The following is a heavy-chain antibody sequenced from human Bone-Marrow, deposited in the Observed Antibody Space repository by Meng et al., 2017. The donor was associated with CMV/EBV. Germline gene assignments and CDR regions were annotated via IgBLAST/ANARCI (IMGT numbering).Heavy chain of an antibody. CDR3: ARGKGTAYYYYGMDV. CDR1: GGSVSRGSYY. V-gene: IGHV4-61*01. CDR2: VYHSGNT. J-gene: IGHJ6*02. Sequence: SETLSLTCTVSGGSVSRGSYYWSWIRQPPGKGLEWIGYVYHSGNTNYNPSLKSRVTISVDTSKNQFSLKLSSVTAADTAVYYCARGKGTAYYYYGMDVWGQGTTVTVSS.